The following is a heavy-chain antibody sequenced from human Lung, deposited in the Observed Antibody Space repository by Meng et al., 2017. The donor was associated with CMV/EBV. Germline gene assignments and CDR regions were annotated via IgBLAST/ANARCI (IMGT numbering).Heavy chain of an antibody. CDR2: IENYGRDI. CDR1: GFSFNNYW. CDR3: ARDTPHNAFDP. D-gene: IGHD2-15*01. Sequence: GEFLKTFRAASGFSFNNYWLHWVRQAPGGGLVLLSRIENYGRDIIYADSVKGRFTASRDNARNIMYIQMNNLRDENTAVYFCARDTPHNAFDPSGHGALVTVSS. J-gene: IGHJ5*02. V-gene: IGHV3-74*01.